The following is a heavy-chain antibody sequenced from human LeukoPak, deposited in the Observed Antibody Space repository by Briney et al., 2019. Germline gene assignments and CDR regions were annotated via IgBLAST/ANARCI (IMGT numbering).Heavy chain of an antibody. V-gene: IGHV1-69*05. CDR1: GGTFSSYA. Sequence: SVKVSCKASGGTFSSYAISWVRQAPGQGLEWMGGIIPIFGTANYAQKFQGRVTMTRDTSTSTVYMELSSLRSEDTAVYYCARVPPDDAAAGKVFDYWGQGTLVTVSS. D-gene: IGHD1-1*01. CDR3: ARVPPDDAAAGKVFDY. CDR2: IIPIFGTA. J-gene: IGHJ4*02.